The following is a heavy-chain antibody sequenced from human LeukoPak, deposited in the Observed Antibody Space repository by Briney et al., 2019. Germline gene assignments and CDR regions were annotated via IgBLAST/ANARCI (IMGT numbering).Heavy chain of an antibody. CDR3: ARSDAYYFDY. V-gene: IGHV1-18*01. Sequence: ASAKVSCKASGYTFTNYGISWVRQAPGQGLEWMGWISAYNGNTNYAQNLQGRLTMTTDTSTSTAYMELRSLRSDDTAVYYCARSDAYYFDYWGQGTLVTVSS. J-gene: IGHJ4*02. CDR2: ISAYNGNT. CDR1: GYTFTNYG.